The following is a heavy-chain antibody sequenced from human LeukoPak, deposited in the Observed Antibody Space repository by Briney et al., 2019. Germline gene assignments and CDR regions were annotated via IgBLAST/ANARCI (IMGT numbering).Heavy chain of an antibody. V-gene: IGHV1-46*01. CDR3: ARDRGYGRYYYDY. J-gene: IGHJ4*02. Sequence: ASVKVSRKASGYTFTSYYMHWVRQAPGQGLEWMGIINPSGGSTSYAQKFQGRVTMTRDMSTSTVYMELSSLRSEDTAIYFCARDRGYGRYYYDYWGQGTLVTVSS. CDR2: INPSGGST. CDR1: GYTFTSYY. D-gene: IGHD5-18*01.